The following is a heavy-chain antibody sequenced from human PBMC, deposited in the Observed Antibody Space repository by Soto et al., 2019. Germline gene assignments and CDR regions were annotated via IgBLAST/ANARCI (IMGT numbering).Heavy chain of an antibody. CDR1: GFTFSSYG. CDR3: ARHVRRSSSGWFAP. D-gene: IGHD6-6*01. CDR2: IWYAGSNK. V-gene: IGHV3-33*01. J-gene: IGHJ5*02. Sequence: GGSLRLSCAASGFTFSSYGMHWVRQAPGKGLEWVAVIWYAGSNKYYADSVKGRFTISSDNSKNTLYLQMNSLRAEDTAVYYCARHVRRSSSGWFAPWGQGTLVTVSS.